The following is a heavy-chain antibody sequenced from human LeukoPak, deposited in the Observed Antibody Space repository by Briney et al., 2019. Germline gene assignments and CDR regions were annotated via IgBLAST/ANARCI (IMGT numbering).Heavy chain of an antibody. V-gene: IGHV5-51*01. Sequence: GESLKISCKGSGYSFTSYWIGWVRQMPGKGLEWMGIIYPGDSDTRYSPSFQGQVTISADKSFSTAYLQWSSLKASDTAMYYCARRSVWSSSSTTYYYFDYWGQGTLVTVSS. CDR2: IYPGDSDT. CDR3: ARRSVWSSSSTTYYYFDY. D-gene: IGHD6-6*01. CDR1: GYSFTSYW. J-gene: IGHJ4*02.